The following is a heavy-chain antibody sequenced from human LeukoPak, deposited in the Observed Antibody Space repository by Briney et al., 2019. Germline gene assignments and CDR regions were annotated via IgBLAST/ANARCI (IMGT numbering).Heavy chain of an antibody. Sequence: PGGSLRLSCGVSGFIFSGYWMSWVRQAPGKGLEWVANIKQDGSEKYYVDSVKGRFTISRDNAKNSLYLQMNSLRAEDTAVYYCARDRGSYDGAYFDYWGQGTLVTVSS. V-gene: IGHV3-7*01. CDR1: GFIFSGYW. CDR3: ARDRGSYDGAYFDY. J-gene: IGHJ4*02. D-gene: IGHD3-3*01. CDR2: IKQDGSEK.